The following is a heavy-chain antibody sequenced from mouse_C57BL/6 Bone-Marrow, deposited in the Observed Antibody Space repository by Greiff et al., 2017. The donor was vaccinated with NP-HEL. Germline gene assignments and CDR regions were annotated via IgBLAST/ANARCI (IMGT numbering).Heavy chain of an antibody. J-gene: IGHJ2*01. CDR3: ARPLTAYYFDY. Sequence: EVQRVESGGGLVQPGESLKLSCESNEYEFPSHDMSWVRKTPEKRLELVAAINSDGGSTYYPDTMERRVIISRDNTKKTLYLQMSSLRSEYAALYYCARPLTAYYFDYWGQGTTLTVSS. D-gene: IGHD4-1*01. CDR2: INSDGGST. V-gene: IGHV5-2*01. CDR1: EYEFPSHD.